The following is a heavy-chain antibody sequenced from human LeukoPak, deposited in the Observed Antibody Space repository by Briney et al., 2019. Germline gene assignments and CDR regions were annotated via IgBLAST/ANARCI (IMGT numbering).Heavy chain of an antibody. D-gene: IGHD6-19*01. Sequence: SQTLSLTCTVSGGSISSGSYYWSWIRQPAGKGLEWIGRIYTSGSTNYNPSLKSRVTISVDTSKNQFSLKLSSVTAADTAVYYCARDIGSGWYVYNWFDPWGQGTLVTVSS. CDR1: GGSISSGSYY. V-gene: IGHV4-61*02. CDR2: IYTSGST. CDR3: ARDIGSGWYVYNWFDP. J-gene: IGHJ5*02.